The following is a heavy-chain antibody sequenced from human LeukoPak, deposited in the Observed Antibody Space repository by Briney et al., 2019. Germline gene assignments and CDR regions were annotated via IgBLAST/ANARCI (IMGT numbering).Heavy chain of an antibody. V-gene: IGHV1-2*02. CDR3: ARDPGSGWYYFDY. D-gene: IGHD6-19*01. CDR2: INPNSGGT. CDR1: GYTFTGYY. Sequence: ASVKVSCKASGYTFTGYYMRWVRQAPGQGLEWMGWINPNSGGTNYAQKFQGRVTMTRDTSISTAYMELSRLRSDDTAVYYCARDPGSGWYYFDYWGQGTLVTVSS. J-gene: IGHJ4*02.